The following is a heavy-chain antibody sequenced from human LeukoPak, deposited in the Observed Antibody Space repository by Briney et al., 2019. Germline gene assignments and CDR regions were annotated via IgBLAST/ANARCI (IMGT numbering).Heavy chain of an antibody. D-gene: IGHD4-17*01. V-gene: IGHV4-59*01. Sequence: PSETLSLTCTVSGGSISSYYWSWIRQPPGKGLEWIGYIYYSGSTNYNPSLKSRVTIPVDTSKNQFSLKLSSVTAADTAVYYCARESSYGDYGSGAFDIWGQGTMVTVSS. CDR3: ARESSYGDYGSGAFDI. J-gene: IGHJ3*02. CDR1: GGSISSYY. CDR2: IYYSGST.